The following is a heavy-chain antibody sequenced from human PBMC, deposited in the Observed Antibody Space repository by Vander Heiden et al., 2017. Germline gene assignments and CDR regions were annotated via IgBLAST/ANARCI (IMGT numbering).Heavy chain of an antibody. CDR3: AKDKSGTYYNYYYGMDV. CDR1: GFTSSSYG. Sequence: QEQLVESGGGAVQPGRSLRLSCASSGFTSSSYGMHWVRQAPGKGLEWLAVISYDGSKQYYADSVRGRFTISRDNSNNTLYLQMNSLTAEDTAVYYCAKDKSGTYYNYYYGMDVWGQGTTVTVSS. V-gene: IGHV3-30*18. CDR2: ISYDGSKQ. D-gene: IGHD1-26*01. J-gene: IGHJ6*02.